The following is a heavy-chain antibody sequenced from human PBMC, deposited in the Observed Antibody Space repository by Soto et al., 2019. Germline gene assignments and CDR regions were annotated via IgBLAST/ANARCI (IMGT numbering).Heavy chain of an antibody. CDR1: GGSITSGNYY. Sequence: QLQLHESGPGLVRPSETLSLTCSVSGGSITSGNYYWGWIRQPPGKGLEWIATIHYNGNTYYNPSLKGRVTISVSTSKTQFSLDVNSVTAADTAVYYCARHFNRVYGDDYFDSWGQGTLVTVSS. D-gene: IGHD4-17*01. J-gene: IGHJ4*02. CDR3: ARHFNRVYGDDYFDS. CDR2: IHYNGNT. V-gene: IGHV4-39*01.